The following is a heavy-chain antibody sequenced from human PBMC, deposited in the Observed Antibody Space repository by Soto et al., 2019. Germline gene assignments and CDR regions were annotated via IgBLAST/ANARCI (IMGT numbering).Heavy chain of an antibody. D-gene: IGHD3-22*01. CDR1: GGSVSSGSYY. CDR3: ARDLLYDSSGHYYNWFDP. J-gene: IGHJ5*02. Sequence: SETLSLTCTVSGGSVSSGSYYWSWIRQPPGKGLEWIGNIYYSGSTNYNTSLKGRVTISVDTSKNQFSLKLSSVTAADPAVYYCARDLLYDSSGHYYNWFDPWGQGTLVTVSS. V-gene: IGHV4-61*01. CDR2: IYYSGST.